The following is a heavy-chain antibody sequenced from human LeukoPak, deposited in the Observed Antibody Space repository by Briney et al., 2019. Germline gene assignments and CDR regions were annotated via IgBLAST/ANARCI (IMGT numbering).Heavy chain of an antibody. CDR2: IYPKSGGT. D-gene: IGHD5-12*01. J-gene: IGHJ3*02. V-gene: IGHV1-2*02. Sequence: ASVKVSCKASGYSFTSYGITWVRQAPGQGLEWMGWIYPKSGGTNYAQKFQSRVTMTRDTSITTAFMELNIPKSDDTAVYYCVRDGYSGGASDIWGQGTMVTVSS. CDR1: GYSFTSYG. CDR3: VRDGYSGGASDI.